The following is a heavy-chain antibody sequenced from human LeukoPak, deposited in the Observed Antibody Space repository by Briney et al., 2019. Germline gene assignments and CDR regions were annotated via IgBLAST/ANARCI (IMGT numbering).Heavy chain of an antibody. CDR1: GYTFTNYD. Sequence: ASVKVSCKASGYTFTNYDISWVRQATGQGLEWMGWMNPKSGNTGYAQKFQGRVTMTRDTSISTAYMELGSLRSEDTAVYYCARVTGSIDYWGQGTLVTVSS. J-gene: IGHJ4*02. D-gene: IGHD1-26*01. CDR2: MNPKSGNT. V-gene: IGHV1-8*02. CDR3: ARVTGSIDY.